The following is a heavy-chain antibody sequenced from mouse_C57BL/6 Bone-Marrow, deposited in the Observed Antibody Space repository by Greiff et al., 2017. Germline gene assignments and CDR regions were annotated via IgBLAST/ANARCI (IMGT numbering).Heavy chain of an antibody. CDR3: ARNYFGSSYDYAMDY. CDR2: INPNNGGT. CDR1: GYTFTDYY. Sequence: EVKLQQSGPELVKPGASVKISCKASGYTFTDYYMNWVKQSHGKSLEWIGDINPNNGGTSYNQKFKGKATLTVDKSSSTAYMEHRSLTSEDSAVYYCARNYFGSSYDYAMDYWGQGTSVTVSS. J-gene: IGHJ4*01. D-gene: IGHD1-1*01. V-gene: IGHV1-26*01.